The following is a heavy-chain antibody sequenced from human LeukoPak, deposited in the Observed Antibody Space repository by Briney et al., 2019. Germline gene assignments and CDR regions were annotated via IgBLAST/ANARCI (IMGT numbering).Heavy chain of an antibody. Sequence: GGSLRLSCAASGFTFSSYAMSWVRQAPGKGLEWVSAISGSGGSTYYADSVKGRFTISRDNSKNTLCLQMNSLRAEDTAVYYCAKPKDRSGGSCYRWGQGTLVTVSS. CDR3: AKPKDRSGGSCYR. V-gene: IGHV3-23*01. CDR1: GFTFSSYA. CDR2: ISGSGGST. D-gene: IGHD2-15*01. J-gene: IGHJ4*02.